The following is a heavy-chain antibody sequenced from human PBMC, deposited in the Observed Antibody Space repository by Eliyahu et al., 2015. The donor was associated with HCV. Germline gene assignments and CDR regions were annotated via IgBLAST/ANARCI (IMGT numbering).Heavy chain of an antibody. Sequence: EVQLVESGGGLVQPGGSLKLSCAASGFXFDLYSXAWVRQAPGKGLEWVANINEYGSEKYYVDSVKGRFTISRNNADNLLYLQMSSLRAEDSAVYYCAREPRYDSSGYFLPYYYYGLDVWGQGTTVTVSS. CDR1: GFXFDLYS. J-gene: IGHJ6*02. CDR2: INEYGSEK. V-gene: IGHV3-7*01. D-gene: IGHD3-22*01. CDR3: AREPRYDSSGYFLPYYYYGLDV.